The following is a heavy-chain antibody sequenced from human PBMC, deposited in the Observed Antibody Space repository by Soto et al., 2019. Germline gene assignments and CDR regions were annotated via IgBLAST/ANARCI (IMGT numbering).Heavy chain of an antibody. V-gene: IGHV3-23*01. Sequence: GGSLRLSCAASGFTFRTYDMSWVRQAPGKGLEWVSGISGTDGSTSYIDSVKGRFTISRDDSENTLYLQMNSLRAEDTAVYYCAKRACSTASCSYFDYWGQGTLVTVSS. CDR2: ISGTDGST. D-gene: IGHD2-2*01. CDR1: GFTFRTYD. J-gene: IGHJ4*02. CDR3: AKRACSTASCSYFDY.